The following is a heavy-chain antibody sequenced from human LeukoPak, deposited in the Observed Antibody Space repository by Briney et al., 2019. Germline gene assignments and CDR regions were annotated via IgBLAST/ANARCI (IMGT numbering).Heavy chain of an antibody. J-gene: IGHJ6*02. CDR2: ISSSSATI. CDR1: GFTFSSYW. V-gene: IGHV3-48*01. CDR3: ARDLAAPRNYFYYYAMDV. Sequence: GGSLRLSCAASGFTFSSYWMSWVRQAPGKGLEWVSYISSSSATIYYADSVRGRFTVSRDNAKHSLYLQLNSLRAEDTALYYCARDLAAPRNYFYYYAMDVWGQGTTVAVSS. D-gene: IGHD6-13*01.